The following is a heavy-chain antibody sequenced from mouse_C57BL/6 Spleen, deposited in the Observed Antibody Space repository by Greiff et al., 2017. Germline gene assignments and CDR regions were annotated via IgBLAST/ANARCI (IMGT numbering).Heavy chain of an antibody. V-gene: IGHV2-2*01. J-gene: IGHJ1*03. CDR2: ICSGGIT. CDR1: GFSLTSYG. CDR3: ARKGDSNWYFDG. Sequence: QVQLQQSGPGLVQPSQSLSITCTVSGFSLTSYGVHWVRQSPGKGLEWLGVICSGGITDNNAAFISRLSISKNNSNSQVFFKMNSLQADDTAIYCCARKGDSNWYFDGWGTGTTVTVSS. D-gene: IGHD2-5*01.